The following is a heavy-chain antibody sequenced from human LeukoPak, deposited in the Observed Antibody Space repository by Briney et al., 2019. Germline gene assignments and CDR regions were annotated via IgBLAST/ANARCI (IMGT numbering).Heavy chain of an antibody. CDR2: ISSSSSTI. J-gene: IGHJ3*02. CDR3: ARIYRNLVEWDDAFDI. Sequence: PGGSLRLSCAASGFTFSSYSMNWVRQAPGKGLEWVSYISSSSSTIYYADSVKGRFTISRDNAKNPLYLQMNSLRAEDTAVYYCARIYRNLVEWDDAFDIWGQGTMVTVSS. CDR1: GFTFSSYS. V-gene: IGHV3-48*04. D-gene: IGHD1-1*01.